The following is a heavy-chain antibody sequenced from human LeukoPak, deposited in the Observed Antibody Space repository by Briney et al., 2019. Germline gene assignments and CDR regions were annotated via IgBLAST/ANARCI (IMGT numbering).Heavy chain of an antibody. Sequence: GRPLRLSCAASGFTFSDYGMHWVRQAPGKGLEWMAVISYDGSNKYYADSVKGRFTISRDNSKNTVYLQMNSLRTEDTAVYYCAKDSKYSGTYRGSIDYWGQGTLVTVSS. V-gene: IGHV3-30*18. CDR1: GFTFSDYG. D-gene: IGHD1-26*01. J-gene: IGHJ4*02. CDR3: AKDSKYSGTYRGSIDY. CDR2: ISYDGSNK.